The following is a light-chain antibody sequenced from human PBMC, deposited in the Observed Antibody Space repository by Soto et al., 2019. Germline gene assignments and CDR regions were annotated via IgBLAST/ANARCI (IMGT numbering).Light chain of an antibody. CDR3: SSYAGGNNLV. Sequence: QSALTQPPSASGSPGQSVTISCTGTSSDIGAYNYVSWYQQHPGKVPRLMIYEVTTRPSGVPDRFSGSQSGNTASLTVSGLQAEDEADYYCSSYAGGNNLVFGGGTKVTVL. J-gene: IGLJ3*02. CDR1: SSDIGAYNY. V-gene: IGLV2-8*01. CDR2: EVT.